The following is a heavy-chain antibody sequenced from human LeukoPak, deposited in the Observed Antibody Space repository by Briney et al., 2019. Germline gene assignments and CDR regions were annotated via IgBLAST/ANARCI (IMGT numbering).Heavy chain of an antibody. CDR2: INHSGST. Sequence: SETLSLTCAVYGGSFSGYYWSWIRQPPGKGLEWIGEINHSGSTNYHPSLKSRVTISVDTSKNQFSLKLSSVTAADTAVYYCARDGADSSGWYVGYWGQGTLVTVSS. V-gene: IGHV4-34*01. CDR3: ARDGADSSGWYVGY. CDR1: GGSFSGYY. J-gene: IGHJ4*02. D-gene: IGHD6-19*01.